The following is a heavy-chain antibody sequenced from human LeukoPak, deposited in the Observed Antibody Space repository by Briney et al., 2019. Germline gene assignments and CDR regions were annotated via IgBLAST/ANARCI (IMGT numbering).Heavy chain of an antibody. CDR1: GFTFSNYW. CDR3: GRKTGVTGEAFDC. Sequence: GGSLRLSCAASGFTFSNYWLSWVRQAPGKGLEWVANIKVDGSEKYYLDSVKGRFTISRDNAKNSVYLQMNSLRTEDTAVYYCGRKTGVTGEAFDCWGQGTLVTVSS. V-gene: IGHV3-7*03. D-gene: IGHD7-27*01. CDR2: IKVDGSEK. J-gene: IGHJ4*02.